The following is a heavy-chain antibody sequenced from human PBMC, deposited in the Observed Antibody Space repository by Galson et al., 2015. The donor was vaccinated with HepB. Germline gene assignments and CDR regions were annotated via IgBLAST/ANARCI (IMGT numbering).Heavy chain of an antibody. CDR2: ISSSSSYI. J-gene: IGHJ4*02. D-gene: IGHD2-15*01. CDR3: ARDSCSGGSCYYPWGYYFDY. CDR1: GFTFSSYS. V-gene: IGHV3-21*01. Sequence: SLRLSCAASGFTFSSYSMNWVRQAPGKGLVWVSSISSSSSYIYYADSVKGRFTISRDNAKNSLYLQMNSLRAEDTAVYYCARDSCSGGSCYYPWGYYFDYWGQGTLVTVSS.